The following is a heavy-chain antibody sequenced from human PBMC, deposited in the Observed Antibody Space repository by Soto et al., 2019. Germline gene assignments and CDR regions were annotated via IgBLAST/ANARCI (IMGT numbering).Heavy chain of an antibody. CDR1: GGTFSSYA. Sequence: SVKVSCKASGGTFSSYAISWVRQAPGQGLEWMGGIIPIFGTANYAQKFQGRVTITADESTSTAYMELSSLRSEDTAVYYCAGTLRYVDWFPSHHYGMDVWGQGTTGTVSS. J-gene: IGHJ6*02. CDR3: AGTLRYVDWFPSHHYGMDV. V-gene: IGHV1-69*13. CDR2: IIPIFGTA. D-gene: IGHD3-9*01.